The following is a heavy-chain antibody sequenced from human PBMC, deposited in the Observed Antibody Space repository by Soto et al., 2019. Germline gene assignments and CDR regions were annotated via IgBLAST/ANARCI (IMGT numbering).Heavy chain of an antibody. J-gene: IGHJ5*02. V-gene: IGHV3-23*01. CDR3: AKGRRITMVLGSLDP. Sequence: EVQLLESGGGLVQPGGSLRLSCAASGFTFSRYAMSWVRQAPGKGLAWVSAFSGNGGSTYYADSVKGRCTISRDNSKNTLDLQMNSLRAEDTAVDYCAKGRRITMVLGSLDPWGQGTLVTVSS. CDR2: FSGNGGST. CDR1: GFTFSRYA. D-gene: IGHD3-10*01.